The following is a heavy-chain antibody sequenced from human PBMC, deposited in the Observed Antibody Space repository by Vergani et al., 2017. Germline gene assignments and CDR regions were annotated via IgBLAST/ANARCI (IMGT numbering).Heavy chain of an antibody. CDR1: GGTFSSYA. CDR3: ARDIDLLNWFDP. J-gene: IGHJ5*02. Sequence: QVQLVQSGAEVKQPGSSVKVSCKASGGTFSSYAISWVRQAPGQGLEWMGGIIPIFGTANYAQKFQGRVTITADESTSTAYMELSSLRSKDTAVYYCARDIDLLNWFDPGGQGSLVTVSS. D-gene: IGHD2-15*01. CDR2: IIPIFGTA. V-gene: IGHV1-69*12.